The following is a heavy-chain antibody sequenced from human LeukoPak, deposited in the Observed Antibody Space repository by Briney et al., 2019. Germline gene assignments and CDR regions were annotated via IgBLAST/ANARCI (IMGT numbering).Heavy chain of an antibody. CDR1: GGSISSGDYY. J-gene: IGHJ4*02. D-gene: IGHD2/OR15-2a*01. CDR2: IYYSGST. V-gene: IGHV4-30-4*01. Sequence: SQTLSLTCTVSGGSISSGDYYWSWIRQPPGKGLEWIGYIYYSGSTYYNPSLKSRVTISVDTSKIQFSLKLSSVTAADTAVYYCARVRESFDYFDYWGQGTLVTVSS. CDR3: ARVRESFDYFDY.